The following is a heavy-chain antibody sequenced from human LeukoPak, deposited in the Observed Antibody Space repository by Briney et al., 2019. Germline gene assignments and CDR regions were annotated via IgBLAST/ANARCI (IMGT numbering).Heavy chain of an antibody. D-gene: IGHD6-13*01. CDR1: GYTFTGYY. CDR3: ARVYAGSWFEWGNWFDP. J-gene: IGHJ5*02. CDR2: INPNSGGT. Sequence: ASVKVSCKASGYTFTGYYMHWVRQAPGQGLEWMGWINPNSGGTNYAQKFQGRVTMTRDTSISTAYMELSRLRSDDTAVYYCARVYAGSWFEWGNWFDPWGQGTLVTVSS. V-gene: IGHV1-2*02.